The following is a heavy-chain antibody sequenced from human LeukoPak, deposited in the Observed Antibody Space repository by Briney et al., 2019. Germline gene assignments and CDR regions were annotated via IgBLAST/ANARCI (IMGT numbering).Heavy chain of an antibody. CDR3: ARDYKYAFDN. V-gene: IGHV3-48*01. D-gene: IGHD5-24*01. CDR2: IGISSGNT. J-gene: IGHJ4*02. CDR1: GFRFSDYS. Sequence: SGGSLRLSCAASGFRFSDYSMNWVRQAPGKGLEWISCIGISSGNTNYADSVKGRFTISGDKAKNSLYLQMNSLRVEDTAVYYCARDYKYAFDNWGQGTLVTVSS.